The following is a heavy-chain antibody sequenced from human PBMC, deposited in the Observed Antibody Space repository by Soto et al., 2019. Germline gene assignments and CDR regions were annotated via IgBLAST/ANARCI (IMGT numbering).Heavy chain of an antibody. J-gene: IGHJ4*02. V-gene: IGHV1-3*01. CDR3: ARELGGWPDY. Sequence: ASVKVSCKASGYTFTSYAMHWVRQAPGQRLEWMGWINAGNGNTKDSQKFPRRVTITTDTPASWAYMELSSLRSEDTGVYYCARELGGWPDYWGQGTLVTV. CDR2: INAGNGNT. CDR1: GYTFTSYA. D-gene: IGHD2-15*01.